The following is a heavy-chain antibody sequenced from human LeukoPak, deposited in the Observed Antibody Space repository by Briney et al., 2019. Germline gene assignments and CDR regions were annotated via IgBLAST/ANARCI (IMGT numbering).Heavy chain of an antibody. CDR1: GSTLTELS. CDR3: ATALRGFGELLPYGMDV. Sequence: ASVMVSCKVSGSTLTELSMHWVRQAPGQGLEWMGGFDLEDGDTIYAQKFQGRVTMTEDTSTDTAYMELSSMRSEDTAVYYCATALRGFGELLPYGMDVWGQGTTVTVSS. J-gene: IGHJ6*02. CDR2: FDLEDGDT. D-gene: IGHD3-10*01. V-gene: IGHV1-24*01.